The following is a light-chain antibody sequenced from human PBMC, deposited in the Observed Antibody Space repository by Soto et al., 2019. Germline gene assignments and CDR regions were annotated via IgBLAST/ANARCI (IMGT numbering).Light chain of an antibody. Sequence: QSVLTQPPSVSGAPGQRVTISCTGNNSNLGAGYDVHWYQQLPVAAPKLVIFGNRNRPSGVPERFSGSKSGTSASLAITGLKAEDEADYYCQAYDYSLTASVFGGGTKLTVL. J-gene: IGLJ3*02. V-gene: IGLV1-40*01. CDR1: NSNLGAGYD. CDR2: GNR. CDR3: QAYDYSLTASV.